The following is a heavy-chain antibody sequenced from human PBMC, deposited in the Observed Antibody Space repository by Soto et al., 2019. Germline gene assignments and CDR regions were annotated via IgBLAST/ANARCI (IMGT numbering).Heavy chain of an antibody. J-gene: IGHJ4*02. V-gene: IGHV5-51*01. D-gene: IGHD6-13*01. CDR3: ARARAAAGGLCDY. CDR1: GYKFTSYW. CDR2: IYAGDSDT. Sequence: GESLKISCKASGYKFTSYWIAWVRQMPGKGLEWMGIIYAGDSDTKYSPSLQGQVTMSVDKSINTAYLQWRSVKASDTAMYYCARARAAAGGLCDYWGQGTLVTVPQ.